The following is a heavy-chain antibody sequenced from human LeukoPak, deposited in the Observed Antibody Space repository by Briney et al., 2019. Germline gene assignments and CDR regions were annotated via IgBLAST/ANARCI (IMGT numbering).Heavy chain of an antibody. Sequence: SETLSLTCSVSGGSISSTNYYWGWIRQPPGKGLEWIGSIYHSGSTYYNPSLKSRVTISVDTSKNQFSLKLSSVTAADTAVYYCARRGGYCSSTSCYAADYYFDYWGQGTLVTVSS. CDR3: ARRGGYCSSTSCYAADYYFDY. V-gene: IGHV4-39*07. J-gene: IGHJ4*02. CDR2: IYHSGST. CDR1: GGSISSTNYY. D-gene: IGHD2-2*03.